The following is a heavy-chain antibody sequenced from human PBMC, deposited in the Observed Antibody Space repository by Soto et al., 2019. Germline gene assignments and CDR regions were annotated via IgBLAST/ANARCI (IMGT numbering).Heavy chain of an antibody. CDR1: GFPFTSSA. V-gene: IGHV1-58*01. CDR3: ARNRRHPPDAAMITGLDV. J-gene: IGHJ6*02. Sequence: GASVKVSCKAAGFPFTSSAVQWVRQARGQRLEWIGWIVVGSGNTNYAQKFQERVTITRDMSTSTAYMELSSLRSEDTAVYYCARNRRHPPDAAMITGLDVWGQGTTVTVSS. CDR2: IVVGSGNT. D-gene: IGHD3-16*01.